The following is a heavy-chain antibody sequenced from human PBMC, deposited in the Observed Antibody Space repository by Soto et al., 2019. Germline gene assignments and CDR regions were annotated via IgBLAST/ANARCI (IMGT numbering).Heavy chain of an antibody. D-gene: IGHD4-17*01. CDR1: GGSISSSNW. CDR2: IYHSGST. V-gene: IGHV4-4*02. CDR3: ASAAVTTPNYGMDV. J-gene: IGHJ6*02. Sequence: QVQLQESGPGLVKPSGTLSLTCAVSGGSISSSNWWSWVRQPPGKGLEWIGEIYHSGSTNYNPSRRGRATLPVDKSKHQGSLRLSSVTAADPAVYYCASAAVTTPNYGMDVWGQGTTVTVSS.